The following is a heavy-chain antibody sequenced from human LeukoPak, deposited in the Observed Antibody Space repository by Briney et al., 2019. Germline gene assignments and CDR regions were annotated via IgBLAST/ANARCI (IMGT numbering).Heavy chain of an antibody. CDR3: ARAREGVATSY. CDR1: GYTFTGYY. D-gene: IGHD5-12*01. V-gene: IGHV1-2*02. J-gene: IGHJ4*02. CDR2: INPNSGGT. Sequence: ASVKVSCKASGYTFTGYYMHWVRQAPGQGLEWMGWINPNSGGTNYAQKFQGRVTMTRDTSISTAYMELSSLRSEDTAVYYCARAREGVATSYWGQGTLVTVSS.